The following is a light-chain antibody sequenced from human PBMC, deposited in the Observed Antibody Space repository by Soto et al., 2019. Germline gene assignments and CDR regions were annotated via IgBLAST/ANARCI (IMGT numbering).Light chain of an antibody. V-gene: IGKV3-15*01. CDR3: QQYNKWPLT. J-gene: IGKJ1*01. CDR2: AVS. Sequence: EIMMTQSPGTLSASPGERATLSCRASQSVSSNLAWYQQKPGQAPRLLIYAVSTRATGIPARFSGSGSGTEFTLTISSLQSEDFAVYYCQQYNKWPLTFGQGPKVELK. CDR1: QSVSSN.